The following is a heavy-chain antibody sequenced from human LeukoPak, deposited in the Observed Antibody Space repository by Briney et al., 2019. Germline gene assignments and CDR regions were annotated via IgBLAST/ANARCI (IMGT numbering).Heavy chain of an antibody. V-gene: IGHV5-10-1*01. CDR2: IDPSDSYT. CDR3: ARQRTGGDWYFDL. J-gene: IGHJ2*01. Sequence: GESLKISCKGSGYSFTSYWISWVRQMPGKGLERMGRIDPSDSYTNYSPSFQGHVTISTDKSITTAYLQWSSLKASDTAMYFCARQRTGGDWYFDLWGRGTLVTVSS. CDR1: GYSFTSYW. D-gene: IGHD3-16*01.